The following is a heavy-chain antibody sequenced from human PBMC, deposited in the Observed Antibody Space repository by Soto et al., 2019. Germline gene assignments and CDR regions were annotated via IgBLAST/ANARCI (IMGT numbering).Heavy chain of an antibody. CDR1: GFTFSSYA. Sequence: EVQLLESGGGLVQPGGSLRLSCAASGFTFSSYAMSWVRQAPGKGLEWVLAISGSGGSTYYADSVKGRFTISRDNSKNTLYLQMNSLRAEDTAVYYCAKDPPVVVPARGWFDPWGQGTLVTVSS. J-gene: IGHJ5*02. D-gene: IGHD2-2*01. V-gene: IGHV3-23*01. CDR3: AKDPPVVVPARGWFDP. CDR2: ISGSGGST.